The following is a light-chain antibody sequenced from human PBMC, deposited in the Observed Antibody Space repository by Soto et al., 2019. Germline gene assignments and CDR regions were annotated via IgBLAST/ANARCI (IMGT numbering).Light chain of an antibody. CDR2: KAS. V-gene: IGKV1-5*03. Sequence: DIRMTQSPSTLSASVGDRVTIIGRASQSISSWLAWYQQKAGKAPKLLISKASNLDSGVPSRFSGSGSGTECNLTISSLQPEDVATYYCQQYNSFVWTFGQGTKVDIK. CDR1: QSISSW. J-gene: IGKJ1*01. CDR3: QQYNSFVWT.